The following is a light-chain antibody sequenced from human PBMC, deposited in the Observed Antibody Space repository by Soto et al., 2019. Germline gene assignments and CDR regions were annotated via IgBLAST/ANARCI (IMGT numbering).Light chain of an antibody. CDR3: QHYVNSTPIN. CDR2: GVA. Sequence: EIVLTQSPGTLSLSPGERATLSCRASQSVSSSYLAWYQQKPGQAPRLLIYGVASRATGIPDRFRGSGSGTELTLTISRLEPEDFAEYYCQHYVNSTPINFGQGTRLESK. CDR1: QSVSSSY. V-gene: IGKV3-20*01. J-gene: IGKJ5*01.